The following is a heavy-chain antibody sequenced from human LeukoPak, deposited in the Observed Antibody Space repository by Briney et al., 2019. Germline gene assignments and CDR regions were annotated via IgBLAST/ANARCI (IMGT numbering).Heavy chain of an antibody. CDR1: GDSVSSDNGA. CDR2: TYYRSKWYN. Sequence: SQTLSLTCAISGDSVSSDNGAWNWIRQSPSRGLEWLGRTYYRSKWYNDYAESLISRITISPVTSKNQFSLQLYSETPEDTAVYYCARDVGTTGWHTFDYWGQGTLVTVSS. D-gene: IGHD3-9*01. CDR3: ARDVGTTGWHTFDY. J-gene: IGHJ4*02. V-gene: IGHV6-1*01.